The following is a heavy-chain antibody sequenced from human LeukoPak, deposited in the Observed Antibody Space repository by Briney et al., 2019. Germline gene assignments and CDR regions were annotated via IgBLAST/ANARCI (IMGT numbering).Heavy chain of an antibody. CDR2: ISIYNGNT. J-gene: IGHJ4*02. D-gene: IGHD2-21*02. V-gene: IGHV1-18*04. CDR3: ASNPRGDSWTFDY. Sequence: ASVKVSCKASGYTLSNYGVNWVRQAPGQGLEWMGWISIYNGNTNYAQILQGRVTVTTDTSTSTVYMELRSLRSDDTAVYYCASNPRGDSWTFDYWGQGTLVTVSS. CDR1: GYTLSNYG.